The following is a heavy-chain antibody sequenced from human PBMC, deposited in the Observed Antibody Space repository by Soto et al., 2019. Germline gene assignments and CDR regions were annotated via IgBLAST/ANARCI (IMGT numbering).Heavy chain of an antibody. D-gene: IGHD6-19*01. CDR2: ISAYNGNT. V-gene: IGHV1-18*01. CDR1: GYTFTSYG. J-gene: IGHJ4*02. CDR3: ARDQPDPDSSGWSFDY. Sequence: ASVKVSCKASGYTFTSYGISWVRQAPGQGLEWMGWISAYNGNTNYAQKLQGRVTMTTDTSTSTACMELRSLRSDDTAVYYCARDQPDPDSSGWSFDYWGQGTLVTVSS.